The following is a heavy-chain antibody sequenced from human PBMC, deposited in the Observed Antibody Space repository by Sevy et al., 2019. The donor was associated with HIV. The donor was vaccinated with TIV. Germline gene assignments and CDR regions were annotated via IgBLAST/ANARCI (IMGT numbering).Heavy chain of an antibody. CDR3: ARHPVGSTAPRNAFDI. V-gene: IGHV4-59*01. CDR1: GGSISTSY. CDR2: ISYIGST. D-gene: IGHD1-26*01. J-gene: IGHJ3*02. Sequence: SEILSLTCTVSGGSISTSYWNWIRQPPGKGLEWIGYISYIGSTNYNPSLKGRVTISVDSSKNQFSLKVSSVTAADTAVYYCARHPVGSTAPRNAFDIWGQGTTVYVSS.